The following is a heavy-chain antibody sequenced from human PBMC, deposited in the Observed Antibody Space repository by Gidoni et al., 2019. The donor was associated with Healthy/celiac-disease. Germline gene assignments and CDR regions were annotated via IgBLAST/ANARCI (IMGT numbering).Heavy chain of an antibody. CDR3: ARVGDYVWGSYRYGQYYFDY. CDR2: IYYSGST. CDR1: GGSISSGDYY. D-gene: IGHD3-16*02. Sequence: QVQLQESGPGLVKPSQTLSLTCTVSGGSISSGDYYWSWIRQPPGKGLEWIGYIYYSGSTYYNPSLKSRVTISVDTSKNQFSLKLSSVTAADTAVYYCARVGDYVWGSYRYGQYYFDYWGQGTLVTVSS. V-gene: IGHV4-30-4*01. J-gene: IGHJ4*02.